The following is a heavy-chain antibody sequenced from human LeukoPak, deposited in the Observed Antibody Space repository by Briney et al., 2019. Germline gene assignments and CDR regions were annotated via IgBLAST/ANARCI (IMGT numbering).Heavy chain of an antibody. CDR1: GGSIRRSHW. CDR3: AREEGSSGWWAQNY. D-gene: IGHD6-19*01. V-gene: IGHV4-4*02. J-gene: IGHJ4*02. CDR2: IYHGGNT. Sequence: PSETLSLTCAVSGGSIRRSHWWSWVRQPPGKGLEWIGEIYHGGNTNYNPSLEGRVAISVDKSKSQFSLELTSVTAADTAVYYCAREEGSSGWWAQNYWGQGTLVTVSS.